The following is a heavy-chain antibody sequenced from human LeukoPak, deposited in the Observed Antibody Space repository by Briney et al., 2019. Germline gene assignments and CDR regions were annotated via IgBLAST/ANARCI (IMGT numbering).Heavy chain of an antibody. Sequence: PGGSLRLSCAASGFTFSGYAMSWLRQAPGKGLQWVSSISADGSATYYADSVKGRFAISRDNSKNTLHLQLNSLRAEDTALYYCAKWVGDYADHWGQGTLVTVSS. CDR2: ISADGSAT. V-gene: IGHV3-23*01. CDR3: AKWVGDYADH. J-gene: IGHJ4*02. D-gene: IGHD4-17*01. CDR1: GFTFSGYA.